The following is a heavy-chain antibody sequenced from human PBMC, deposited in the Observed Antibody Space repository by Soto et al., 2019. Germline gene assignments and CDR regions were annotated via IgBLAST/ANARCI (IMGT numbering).Heavy chain of an antibody. J-gene: IGHJ6*03. CDR3: ARDLSWGSNWYYYMDV. V-gene: IGHV3-48*01. Sequence: HPGGSLRLSCATSGFILSDCAMNWVRQAPGKGLEWVSYISSSSSVIDYADSVKGRFTVSRDNARNSLYLQMNSLRAEDTAVYYCARDLSWGSNWYYYMDVWGKGTMVTVSS. CDR2: ISSSSSVI. D-gene: IGHD7-27*01. CDR1: GFILSDCA.